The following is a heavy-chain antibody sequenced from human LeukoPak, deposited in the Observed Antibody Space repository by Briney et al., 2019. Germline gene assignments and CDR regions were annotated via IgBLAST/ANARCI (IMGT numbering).Heavy chain of an antibody. Sequence: SETLSLTCAVYGGSFSGYYWGWIRQSPGKGLEWIGEINHSGSTNYNPSLKSRVTISVDTSKNQFSLRLSSVTAADTAVYYCSWDFDLWGRGTLVTVSS. CDR1: GGSFSGYY. J-gene: IGHJ2*01. V-gene: IGHV4-34*01. CDR3: SWDFDL. CDR2: INHSGST.